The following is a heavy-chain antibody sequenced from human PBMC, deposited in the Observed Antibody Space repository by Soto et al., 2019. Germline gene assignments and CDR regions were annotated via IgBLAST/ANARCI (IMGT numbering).Heavy chain of an antibody. CDR3: ARDRQQLWYDAFDI. D-gene: IGHD6-13*01. J-gene: IGHJ3*02. CDR2: ISSSSSTI. CDR1: GFTFSSYS. V-gene: IGHV3-48*04. Sequence: GGSLRLSCAASGFTFSSYSMNWVRQAPGKGLEWVSYISSSSSTIYYADSVKGRFTISRDNAKNSLYLQMNSLRAEDTAVDYCARDRQQLWYDAFDIWGQGTMVTVSS.